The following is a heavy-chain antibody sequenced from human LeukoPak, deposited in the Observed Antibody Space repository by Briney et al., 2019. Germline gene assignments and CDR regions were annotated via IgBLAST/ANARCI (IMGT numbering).Heavy chain of an antibody. V-gene: IGHV3-48*03. Sequence: PGGSLRLSCAASGFTFSSYEMNWVRQAPGKGLEWVSYISSSGTTIYFADSVKGRFTIFRDNAKNSLYPQMNSLRAEDTAVYYCARSVAIDYWGQGTLVTVSS. CDR3: ARSVAIDY. CDR2: ISSSGTTI. J-gene: IGHJ4*02. CDR1: GFTFSSYE. D-gene: IGHD4-23*01.